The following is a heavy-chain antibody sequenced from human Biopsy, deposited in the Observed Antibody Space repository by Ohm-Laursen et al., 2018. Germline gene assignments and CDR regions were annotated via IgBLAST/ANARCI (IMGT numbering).Heavy chain of an antibody. Sequence: SETLSLTCTVSGGSVSDSFHFWGWIRQPPGKGLEWIGDVYYSGTTNYNPSLKSRLTISVDTSKNQFSLNLNSVTAADTAVYFCARDVKRYCSGTSCYSGYFGMDVWGQGTTVTVS. CDR3: ARDVKRYCSGTSCYSGYFGMDV. CDR1: GGSVSDSFHF. J-gene: IGHJ6*02. CDR2: VYYSGTT. D-gene: IGHD2-2*01. V-gene: IGHV4-61*01.